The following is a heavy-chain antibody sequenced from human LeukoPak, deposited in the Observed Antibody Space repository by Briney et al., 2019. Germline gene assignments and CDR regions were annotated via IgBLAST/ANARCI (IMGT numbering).Heavy chain of an antibody. CDR1: GYTFSSYY. V-gene: IGHV1-46*01. CDR2: INPSGGIT. CDR3: ARYSGSYHTYFDS. J-gene: IGHJ4*02. Sequence: GASVTVSCKASGYTFSSYYIHWVRQAPGQGLEWMGIINPSGGITTYAQKFEGGVTMTRDTSTSTVDMKLSRLRSEDTAVYYCARYSGSYHTYFDSWGQGTLVTVSS. D-gene: IGHD1-26*01.